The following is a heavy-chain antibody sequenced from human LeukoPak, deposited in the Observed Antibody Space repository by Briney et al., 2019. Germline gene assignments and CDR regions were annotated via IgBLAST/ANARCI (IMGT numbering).Heavy chain of an antibody. J-gene: IGHJ4*02. CDR2: ISSSGSTI. CDR1: GFTFSSYE. CDR3: ARAGRYSYGYFSYFDY. D-gene: IGHD5-18*01. Sequence: GGSLRLSCAASGFTFSSYEMNWVRQAPGKGLEWVSYISSSGSTIYYADSVKGRFTISRDNAKNSLYLQMNSLRAEDTAVYYCARAGRYSYGYFSYFDYWGQGTLVTVSS. V-gene: IGHV3-48*03.